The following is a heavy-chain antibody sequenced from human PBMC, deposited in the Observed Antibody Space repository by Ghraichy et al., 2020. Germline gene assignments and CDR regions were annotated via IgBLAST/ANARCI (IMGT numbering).Heavy chain of an antibody. Sequence: SETLSLTCAVNGVSFTDYYWNWIRQTPEKGLEWIGEINHSGTTNYNPSLQSRVRLSVETSKMQFSQKVNSVTAEDTAVYFCARGGVWAFESWGQGTMVTVSS. CDR3: ARGGVWAFES. V-gene: IGHV4-34*01. CDR2: INHSGTT. D-gene: IGHD3-10*01. CDR1: GVSFTDYY. J-gene: IGHJ3*02.